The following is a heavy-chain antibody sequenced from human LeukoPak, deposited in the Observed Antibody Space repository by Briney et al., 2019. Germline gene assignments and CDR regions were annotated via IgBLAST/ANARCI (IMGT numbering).Heavy chain of an antibody. CDR2: ITSSGTYI. D-gene: IGHD5-18*01. CDR1: GFTFNNYN. J-gene: IGHJ5*02. CDR3: ARYGSYGSFSWFDP. V-gene: IGHV3-21*01. Sequence: GGSLRLSCATSGFTFNNYNMNWVRQAPGRALEWVSSITSSGTYIFYADSVKGRFTISRDNAKNSLYLQMNSLGPEDTAVYYCARYGSYGSFSWFDPWGQGTLVTVSS.